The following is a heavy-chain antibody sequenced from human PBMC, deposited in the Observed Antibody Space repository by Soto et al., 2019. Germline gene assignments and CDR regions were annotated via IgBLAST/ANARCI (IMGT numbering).Heavy chain of an antibody. CDR3: ASQHYYDSSGHYVVY. CDR2: IHYSGST. Sequence: SETLSLTSTVSGGSLSSNIYYWGWIRQPPGKGLEWIGNIHYSGSTYYDSSLQSRVTISIDTSKNQFSLKLSSVTATDTAVYYCASQHYYDSSGHYVVYWGQGTLVTVSS. J-gene: IGHJ4*02. CDR1: GGSLSSNIYY. V-gene: IGHV4-39*01. D-gene: IGHD3-22*01.